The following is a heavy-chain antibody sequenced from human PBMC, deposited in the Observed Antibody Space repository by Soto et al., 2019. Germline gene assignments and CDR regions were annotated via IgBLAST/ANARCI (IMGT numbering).Heavy chain of an antibody. CDR3: ARDMGVFWSGYPEGGFDY. J-gene: IGHJ4*02. CDR1: GFTFTNYW. D-gene: IGHD3-3*01. CDR2: IKQDGSEK. V-gene: IGHV3-7*01. Sequence: GGSLRLSCAAAGFTFTNYWRIRVRQAPGKGLEWVANIKQDGSEKYYADSAKGRFIISRDNAKTSLYLQMNGLRAEDTAVYYCARDMGVFWSGYPEGGFDYWGQGTPVTVSS.